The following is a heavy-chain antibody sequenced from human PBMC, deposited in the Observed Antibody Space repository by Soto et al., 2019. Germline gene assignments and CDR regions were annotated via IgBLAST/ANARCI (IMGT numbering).Heavy chain of an antibody. CDR1: GYPISSGYY. J-gene: IGHJ4*02. V-gene: IGHV4-38-2*01. D-gene: IGHD5-12*01. CDR3: ARSSGYVPGGY. CDR2: IHHSGST. Sequence: SETLSLTCAVSGYPISSGYYWGCIRQPPGKGLEWIGIIHHSGSTYYNPSLRSRITISVDTSKNQFSLKMPSVTAADTAVYYCARSSGYVPGGYWGQGILVTVSS.